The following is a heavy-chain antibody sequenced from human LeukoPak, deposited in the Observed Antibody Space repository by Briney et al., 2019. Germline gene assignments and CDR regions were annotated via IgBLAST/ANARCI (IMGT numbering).Heavy chain of an antibody. CDR3: ARDSSQNYDFWSGYFDY. CDR1: GGSISSYY. Sequence: SETLSLTCTVSGGSISSYYWSWIRQPAGTGLEWIGRIYTSGSTNYNPSLKSRVTMSVDTSKNQFSLKLSSVTAADTAVYYCARDSSQNYDFWSGYFDYWGQGTLVTVSS. CDR2: IYTSGST. J-gene: IGHJ4*02. V-gene: IGHV4-4*07. D-gene: IGHD3-3*01.